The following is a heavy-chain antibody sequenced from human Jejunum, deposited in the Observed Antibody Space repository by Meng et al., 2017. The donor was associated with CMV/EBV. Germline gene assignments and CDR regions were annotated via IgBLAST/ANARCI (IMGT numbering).Heavy chain of an antibody. CDR1: GYTFTSYA. CDR2: INTNTGNP. Sequence: QGRLVQSGSELKKPGASVKVSCKAYGYTFTSYAMNWVRQAPGQGLEWMGWINTNTGNPTYAQGFTGRFVFSLDTSVSTAYLQISSLKAADTAVYYCARLYCSGGSCYTIDYWGQGTLVTVSS. J-gene: IGHJ4*02. V-gene: IGHV7-4-1*02. CDR3: ARLYCSGGSCYTIDY. D-gene: IGHD2-15*01.